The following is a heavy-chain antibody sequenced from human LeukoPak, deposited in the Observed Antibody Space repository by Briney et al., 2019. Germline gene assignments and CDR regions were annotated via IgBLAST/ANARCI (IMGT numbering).Heavy chain of an antibody. CDR1: GGSISSGYY. J-gene: IGHJ6*02. CDR3: ARVSHGDYIYYGMDV. D-gene: IGHD4-17*01. Sequence: SQTLSLTCTVSGGSISSGYYWGWIRQPPGKGLEWIGEIYHSGSTNYNPSLKSRVTISVDKSKNQFSLKLSSVTAADTAVYYCARVSHGDYIYYGMDVWGQGTTVTVSS. CDR2: IYHSGST. V-gene: IGHV4-38-2*02.